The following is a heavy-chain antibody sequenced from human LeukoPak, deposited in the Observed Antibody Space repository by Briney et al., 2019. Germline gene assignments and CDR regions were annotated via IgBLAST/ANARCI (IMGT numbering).Heavy chain of an antibody. D-gene: IGHD6-6*01. Sequence: GGSLRLSCAASGFTLDEYAMYWVRQAPGKGLEWVSGINWNRGAIDYADSVRGRVTISRDNAKNSRYLQMNSLRAEGTALCYCAKVDSRSYLGFDYWGQGTLVTVSS. CDR3: AKVDSRSYLGFDY. CDR1: GFTLDEYA. J-gene: IGHJ4*02. CDR2: INWNRGAI. V-gene: IGHV3-9*01.